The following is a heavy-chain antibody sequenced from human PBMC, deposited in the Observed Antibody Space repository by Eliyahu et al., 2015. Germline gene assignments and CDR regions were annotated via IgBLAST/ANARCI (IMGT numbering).Heavy chain of an antibody. CDR3: ARDLVGDSSGYYGYYYYGMDV. Sequence: QVQLVQSGAEVKKPGSSVKVSCKASGGTFSSXAISWVRQXPGQGLXWMGGIIPIFGTANYAQKFQGRVTITADESTSTAYMELSSLRSEDTAVYYCARDLVGDSSGYYGYYYYGMDVWGQGTTVTVSS. CDR2: IIPIFGTA. CDR1: GGTFSSXA. V-gene: IGHV1-69*01. D-gene: IGHD3-22*01. J-gene: IGHJ6*02.